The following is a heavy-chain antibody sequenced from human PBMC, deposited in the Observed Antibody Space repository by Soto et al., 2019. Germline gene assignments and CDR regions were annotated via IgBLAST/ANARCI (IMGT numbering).Heavy chain of an antibody. CDR3: ARDHEQLARGYFDY. V-gene: IGHV1-18*01. Sequence: GASVKVSCKASGYTFNSYCISWVRQAPGQGLEWMGWMSANNGNTSYAQKLQGRFTISRDNAKNSLYLQMNSLRAEDTAVYYCARDHEQLARGYFDYWGQGTLVTVSS. D-gene: IGHD6-13*01. CDR2: MSANNGNT. J-gene: IGHJ4*02. CDR1: GYTFNSYC.